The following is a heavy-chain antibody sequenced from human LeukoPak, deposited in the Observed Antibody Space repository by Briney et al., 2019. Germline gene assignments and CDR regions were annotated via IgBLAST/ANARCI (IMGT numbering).Heavy chain of an antibody. CDR3: ARDLYSSGWARMYYFDY. CDR1: GFTFSSYS. V-gene: IGHV3-21*01. Sequence: GGSLRLSCAASGFTFSSYSMNWVRQAPGEGLEWVSSISSSSSYIYYADSVKGRFTISRDNAKNSLYLQMNSLRAGDTAVYYCARDLYSSGWARMYYFDYWGQGTLDTVSS. CDR2: ISSSSSYI. J-gene: IGHJ4*02. D-gene: IGHD6-19*01.